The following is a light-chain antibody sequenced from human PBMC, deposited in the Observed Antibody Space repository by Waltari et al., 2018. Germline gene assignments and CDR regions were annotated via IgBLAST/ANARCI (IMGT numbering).Light chain of an antibody. Sequence: QSALAQPSSVLGSPGQSITIPCSGSSRYVGTYAIVSLYQQHPDKAPKVIIYEVNKRPSGISNRFSGSKSDNTASLTISGLQAEDEAHYYCCSYAGSFRHVLFGGGTKLTVL. J-gene: IGLJ2*01. V-gene: IGLV2-23*02. CDR2: EVN. CDR3: CSYAGSFRHVL. CDR1: SRYVGTYAI.